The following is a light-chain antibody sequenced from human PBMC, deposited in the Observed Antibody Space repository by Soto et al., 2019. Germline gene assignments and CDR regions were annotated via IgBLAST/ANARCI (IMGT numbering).Light chain of an antibody. Sequence: DIQMTQSPSSLSASVGDRVTITCRASQSISSYLNWYQQKPGKAPKLLIYAASSLQSGVPSRFSGSGSGTDVTLTISSLQPEDFATYYCQQSHSTSWTFGQGTKVEIK. CDR2: AAS. CDR1: QSISSY. V-gene: IGKV1-39*01. J-gene: IGKJ1*01. CDR3: QQSHSTSWT.